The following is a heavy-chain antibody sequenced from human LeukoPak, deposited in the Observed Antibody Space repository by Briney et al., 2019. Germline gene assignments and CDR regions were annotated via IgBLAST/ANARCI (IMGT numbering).Heavy chain of an antibody. CDR2: IIPILGIA. J-gene: IGHJ4*02. D-gene: IGHD3-3*01. Sequence: GASVKVSCKASGGTFSSYAISWLRQAPGQGLEWMGRIIPILGIANYAQKFQGRVTITADKSTSTAYMELSSLRSEDTAVYYCASFRYEFESFDYWGQGTLVTVSS. CDR1: GGTFSSYA. V-gene: IGHV1-69*04. CDR3: ASFRYEFESFDY.